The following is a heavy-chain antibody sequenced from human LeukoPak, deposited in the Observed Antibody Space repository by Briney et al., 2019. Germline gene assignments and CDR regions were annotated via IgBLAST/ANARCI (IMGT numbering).Heavy chain of an antibody. CDR3: ARGGFFGVVTEFDY. CDR1: GFTVSSNY. Sequence: GGSLRLSCAASGFTVSSNYMSWVRQAPGKGLEWVSVIYSGGSTYYADSVKGRFTISRDNSKNTLYLQMNSLRAEDTAVYYCARGGFFGVVTEFDYWGQGTLVTVSS. V-gene: IGHV3-53*01. D-gene: IGHD3-3*01. J-gene: IGHJ4*02. CDR2: IYSGGST.